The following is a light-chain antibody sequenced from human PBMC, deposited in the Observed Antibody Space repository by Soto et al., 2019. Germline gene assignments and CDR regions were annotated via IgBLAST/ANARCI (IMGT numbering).Light chain of an antibody. CDR3: QQRSNWPPVT. J-gene: IGKJ4*01. CDR2: DAS. V-gene: IGKV3-11*01. CDR1: QSVKNY. Sequence: EIVLTQSPATLSLSPGERATLSCRASQSVKNYLAWYQQKPGQAPRLLIYDASNRATGIPARFSGSGSGTDFHLTISSLKPEDSAVYYCQQRSNWPPVTFGGGTKVEIK.